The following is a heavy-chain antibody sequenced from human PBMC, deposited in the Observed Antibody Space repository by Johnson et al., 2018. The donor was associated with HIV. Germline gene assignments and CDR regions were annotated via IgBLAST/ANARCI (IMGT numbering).Heavy chain of an antibody. V-gene: IGHV3-7*01. CDR2: IKQDGSEK. Sequence: VQLVESGGGLVQPGGSLRLSCAASGFTFSSYWMSWVHQAPGKGLEWVANIKQDGSEKYYVDSVKGRFTISRDNAKNSLYLQMNSLRAEDTAVYYCARVGAAGVDAFDIWGQGTMVTVSS. J-gene: IGHJ3*02. CDR1: GFTFSSYW. CDR3: ARVGAAGVDAFDI. D-gene: IGHD6-25*01.